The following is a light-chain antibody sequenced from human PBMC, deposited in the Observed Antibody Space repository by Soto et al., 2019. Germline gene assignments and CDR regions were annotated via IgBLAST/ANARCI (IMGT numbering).Light chain of an antibody. CDR2: AAF. Sequence: DIQMTQSPSTLSASVGDLVTITCRASQTINSWLAWYQQKPGNDPKLLISAAFSLQSGVPSRFSGSGSGTEFAITSCSLHPEDFANYDCQQYNSGSTFGQGAKVDVK. J-gene: IGKJ1*01. V-gene: IGKV1-5*01. CDR1: QTINSW. CDR3: QQYNSGST.